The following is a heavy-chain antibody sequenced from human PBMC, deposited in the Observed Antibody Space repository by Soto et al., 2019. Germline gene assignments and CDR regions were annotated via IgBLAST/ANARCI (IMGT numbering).Heavy chain of an antibody. CDR1: GFTFSSYG. CDR3: ARQQYYYDSSGYLAPYYFDY. J-gene: IGHJ4*02. V-gene: IGHV3-33*01. Sequence: GGSLRLSCAASGFTFSSYGMHWVRQAPGKGLEWVAVIWYDGSNKYYADSVKGRFTISRDNSKNTLYLQMNSLRAEDTAVYYCARQQYYYDSSGYLAPYYFDYWGQGTLVTVSS. CDR2: IWYDGSNK. D-gene: IGHD3-22*01.